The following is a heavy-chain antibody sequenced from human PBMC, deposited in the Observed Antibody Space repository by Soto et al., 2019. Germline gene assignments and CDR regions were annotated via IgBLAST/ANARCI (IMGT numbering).Heavy chain of an antibody. D-gene: IGHD3-16*01. Sequence: EVQLVESGGGLVKPGGSLRLSCAASGFTFSTYNMNWVRQTPGKGLEWVSYISSSSRYIYYADSVKGRFTISRDNAKNSLSLQMNSLRAEDTAVYYCARDPSIGGTSDWFDPWGQGTLVTVSS. CDR1: GFTFSTYN. V-gene: IGHV3-21*01. CDR2: ISSSSRYI. J-gene: IGHJ5*02. CDR3: ARDPSIGGTSDWFDP.